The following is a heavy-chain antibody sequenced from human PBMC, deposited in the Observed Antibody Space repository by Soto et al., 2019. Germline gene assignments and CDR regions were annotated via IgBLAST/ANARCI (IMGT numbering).Heavy chain of an antibody. V-gene: IGHV4-59*01. CDR3: ARDNHGDYYDY. CDR1: GGSISSYY. D-gene: IGHD4-17*01. J-gene: IGHJ4*02. Sequence: SETLSLTCTVSGGSISSYYWSWIRQPPGKGLEWIGYIYYSGSTNYNPSLKSRVTISVDTSKNQFSLKLSSVTAADTAVYYCARDNHGDYYDYWGQGTLVTVS. CDR2: IYYSGST.